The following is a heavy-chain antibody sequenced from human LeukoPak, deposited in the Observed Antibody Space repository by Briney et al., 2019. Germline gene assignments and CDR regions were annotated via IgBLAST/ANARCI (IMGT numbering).Heavy chain of an antibody. CDR1: GFTFSSYG. V-gene: IGHV3-30*02. Sequence: PGGSLRLSCAASGFTFSSYGMQWVRQAPGKGLEWVAFIRYDGSNKYYADSVKGRFTISRDNSKNTLYLQMNSLRAEDTAVYYCAREPYGYDFWSGYYGDIFDYWGQGTLVTVSS. D-gene: IGHD3-3*01. CDR2: IRYDGSNK. CDR3: AREPYGYDFWSGYYGDIFDY. J-gene: IGHJ4*02.